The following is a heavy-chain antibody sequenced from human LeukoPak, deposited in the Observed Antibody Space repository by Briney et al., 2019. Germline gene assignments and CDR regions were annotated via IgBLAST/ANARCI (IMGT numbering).Heavy chain of an antibody. D-gene: IGHD6-19*01. CDR1: GFTFSYYG. V-gene: IGHV3-30*18. Sequence: GRSLRLSCAASGFTFSYYGLRWVRQGPGKGLEWVAVISYDGSNKYYADSVKGRFTISRDNSKNTLCLQMNSLRAEDTAVYYCAKQCGGSDWFDAFDIWGQGTMVTVSS. CDR3: AKQCGGSDWFDAFDI. J-gene: IGHJ3*02. CDR2: ISYDGSNK.